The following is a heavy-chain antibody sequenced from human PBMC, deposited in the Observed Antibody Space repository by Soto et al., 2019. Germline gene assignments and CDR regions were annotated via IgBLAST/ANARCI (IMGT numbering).Heavy chain of an antibody. Sequence: GGSLRLSCAASGFTFSSYAMSWVRQAPGKWLEWVSAISGSGGSTYYADSVKGRFTISRDNSKNTLYLQMNSLRAEDTAVYYCAKPGRRFGELLPADYWGQGXLVTVYS. CDR1: GFTFSSYA. CDR3: AKPGRRFGELLPADY. J-gene: IGHJ4*02. D-gene: IGHD3-10*01. CDR2: ISGSGGST. V-gene: IGHV3-23*01.